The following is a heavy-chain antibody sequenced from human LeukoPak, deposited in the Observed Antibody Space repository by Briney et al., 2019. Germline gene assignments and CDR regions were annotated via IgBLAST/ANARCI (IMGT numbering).Heavy chain of an antibody. J-gene: IGHJ4*02. D-gene: IGHD3-22*01. CDR3: ARARDYYDSRPETFDY. CDR1: GYTFTGYY. V-gene: IGHV1-2*02. CDR2: INPNSGGT. Sequence: GASVKVSCKASGYTFTGYYMHWVRQAPGQGLEWMGWINPNSGGTNYAQKFQGRVTMTRDTSISTAYMELSRLRSDDTAVYYCARARDYYDSRPETFDYWGQGTLVTVSS.